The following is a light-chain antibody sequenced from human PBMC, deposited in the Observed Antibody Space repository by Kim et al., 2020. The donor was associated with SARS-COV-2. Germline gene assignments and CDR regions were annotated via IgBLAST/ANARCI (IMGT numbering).Light chain of an antibody. CDR1: QSLSSN. CDR3: QQYKNWPRT. CDR2: GAS. Sequence: VSPGERATLSCRASQSLSSNLAWYQQKPGQAPRLLIYGASTRATGIPARFSGSGSGTEFTLTISSLQSEDLAVYYCQQYKNWPRTFGQGTKVDIK. V-gene: IGKV3-15*01. J-gene: IGKJ1*01.